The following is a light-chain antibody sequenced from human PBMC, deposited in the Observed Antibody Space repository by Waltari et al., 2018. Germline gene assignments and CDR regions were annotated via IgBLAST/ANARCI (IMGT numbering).Light chain of an antibody. CDR1: QTISHF. CDR3: HQTYNSPFT. V-gene: IGKV1-39*01. J-gene: IGKJ3*01. CDR2: LAS. Sequence: DIQMTQSPSSLSASIGDRVTITCRASQTISHFLNWYQQKPGKAPKPLVYLASNLQSGVPSKFSGRGSGTDFTLTISSLQPDDFATYFCHQTYNSPFTFGPGTKVDVK.